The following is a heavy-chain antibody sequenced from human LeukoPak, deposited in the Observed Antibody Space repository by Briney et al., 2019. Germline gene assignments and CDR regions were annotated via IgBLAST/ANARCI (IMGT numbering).Heavy chain of an antibody. CDR3: ARQDLGIRYFDL. V-gene: IGHV4-39*01. J-gene: IGHJ2*01. Sequence: SETLSLTCTVSGGSISSYYWGWIRQPPGKGLEWIGSIYYSGITYYNPSLKSRVTISVDTSKNQFSLKLSSVTAADTAVYYCARQDLGIRYFDLWGRGTLVTVSS. D-gene: IGHD7-27*01. CDR2: IYYSGIT. CDR1: GGSISSYY.